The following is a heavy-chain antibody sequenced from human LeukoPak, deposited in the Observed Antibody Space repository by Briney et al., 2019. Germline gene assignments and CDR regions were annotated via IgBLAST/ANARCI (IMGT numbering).Heavy chain of an antibody. J-gene: IGHJ4*02. Sequence: GGSLRLSCAASGFTFSSYWMHWVRQAPGKGLVWVSRINSDGSSTSYADSVKGRFTISRDNAKNTLYLQMNSLRAEDTALYYCARAVYYDSSGYYYSYWGQGTLVTVSS. CDR2: INSDGSST. D-gene: IGHD3-22*01. CDR3: ARAVYYDSSGYYYSY. CDR1: GFTFSSYW. V-gene: IGHV3-74*01.